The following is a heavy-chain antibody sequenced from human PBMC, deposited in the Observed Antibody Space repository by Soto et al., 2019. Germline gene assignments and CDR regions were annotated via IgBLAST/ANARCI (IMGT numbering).Heavy chain of an antibody. J-gene: IGHJ4*02. V-gene: IGHV4-59*08. Sequence: SETLSLTCTVSGGSISRYYWSWIRQPPGKGLEWIGFIYYTGSTNYNPSLKSRVTISLDTSKNQFSLKLSSVTAADTAVYYCARLRGYCTSTSCNIEFESWGQGTLVTVSS. CDR2: IYYTGST. D-gene: IGHD2-2*01. CDR3: ARLRGYCTSTSCNIEFES. CDR1: GGSISRYY.